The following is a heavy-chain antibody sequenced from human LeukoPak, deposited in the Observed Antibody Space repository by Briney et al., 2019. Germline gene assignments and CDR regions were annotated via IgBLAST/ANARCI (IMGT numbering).Heavy chain of an antibody. CDR2: IYPGDSDT. D-gene: IGHD6-13*01. Sequence: GESLKISCKGSGYSFTSYWIGWVRQMPGIGLEWMGIIYPGDSDTRYSPSFQGQVTISADKSISTAYLQWSSLKASDTAMYYCARLGYSYGPEDYYYYGLDVWGKGTTVTVSS. CDR1: GYSFTSYW. J-gene: IGHJ6*04. V-gene: IGHV5-51*01. CDR3: ARLGYSYGPEDYYYYGLDV.